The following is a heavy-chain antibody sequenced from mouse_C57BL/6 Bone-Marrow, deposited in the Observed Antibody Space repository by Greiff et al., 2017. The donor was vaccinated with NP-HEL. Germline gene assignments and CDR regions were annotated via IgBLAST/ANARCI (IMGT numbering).Heavy chain of an antibody. CDR3: ARRCSSYFDY. D-gene: IGHD1-1*01. J-gene: IGHJ2*01. Sequence: EVKLVESGGDLVKPGGSLKLSCAASGFTFSSYGMSWVRQTPDKRLEWVATISSGGSYTYYPDSVKGRFTISRDNAKNTLYLQMSSQKSEDTAMYYCARRCSSYFDYWGQGTTLTVSS. V-gene: IGHV5-6*02. CDR2: ISSGGSYT. CDR1: GFTFSSYG.